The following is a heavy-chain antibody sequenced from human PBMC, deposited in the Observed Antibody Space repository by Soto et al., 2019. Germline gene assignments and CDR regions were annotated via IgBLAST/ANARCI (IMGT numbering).Heavy chain of an antibody. J-gene: IGHJ5*02. CDR1: GFSLRTRGVG. CDR2: IYWDDDK. CDR3: AHSPGYCSGGSCQQASWFDP. D-gene: IGHD2-15*01. Sequence: SGPTLVNPTQTLTLTCTFSGFSLRTRGVGVGWIRQPPGKPLEWLALIYWDDDKRYSPSLKSRLTITKDTSKNEVVLTMTNMDPVHTATYYCAHSPGYCSGGSCQQASWFDPWSHGALVTVSS. V-gene: IGHV2-5*02.